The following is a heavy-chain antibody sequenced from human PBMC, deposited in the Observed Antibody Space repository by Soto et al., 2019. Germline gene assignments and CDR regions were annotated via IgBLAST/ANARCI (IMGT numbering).Heavy chain of an antibody. V-gene: IGHV5-51*01. CDR1: GYSFTNNW. CDR3: ARVSLYCTNGVCHFDY. Sequence: PVESLKISCNDYGYSFTNNWIAWVRQMPWKGLEWMGSIYPGDSDTRYSPSFEGQVTISADEAIDTAYLQWSSLKASDTAMYYCARVSLYCTNGVCHFDYWGQGTLVTVSS. CDR2: IYPGDSDT. J-gene: IGHJ4*02. D-gene: IGHD2-8*01.